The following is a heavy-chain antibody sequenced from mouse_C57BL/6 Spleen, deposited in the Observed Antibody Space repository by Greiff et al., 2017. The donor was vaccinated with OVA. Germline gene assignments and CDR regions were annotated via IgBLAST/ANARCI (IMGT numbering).Heavy chain of an antibody. V-gene: IGHV1-85*01. D-gene: IGHD2-4*01. Sequence: QVQLKESGPELVKPGASVTLSCKASGYTFTSYDINWVKQRPGQGLEWIGWIYPRDGSPKYTEKLTGKATLTVDTSSSTAYMELHSQTSEDSAVDFCARGGYYDYDGFAYWGQGTLVTVPA. CDR1: GYTFTSYD. J-gene: IGHJ3*01. CDR3: ARGGYYDYDGFAY. CDR2: IYPRDGSP.